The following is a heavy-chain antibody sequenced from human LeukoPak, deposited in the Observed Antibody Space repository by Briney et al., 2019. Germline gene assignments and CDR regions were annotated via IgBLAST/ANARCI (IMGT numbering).Heavy chain of an antibody. CDR2: IWYSGFT. J-gene: IGHJ4*02. V-gene: IGHV4-34*09. Sequence: SETLSLTCAVYGGSLSDYYWSWIRQPPGKGLEWIGYIWYSGFTYYNPSLKSRVTISVDTSKDQFFLKLSSVTAADTAMYYCARENSDSSGWYSSDYWGQGTLVTVSS. CDR1: GGSLSDYY. CDR3: ARENSDSSGWYSSDY. D-gene: IGHD6-19*01.